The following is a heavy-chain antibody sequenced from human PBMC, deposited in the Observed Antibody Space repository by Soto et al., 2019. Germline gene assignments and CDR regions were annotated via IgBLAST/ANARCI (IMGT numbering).Heavy chain of an antibody. V-gene: IGHV2-5*02. CDR3: ARGACSSAACDPSPDLDY. Sequence: QITLKESGPTLVKPTQTLTLTCTFSGFSLSTTAEGVGWIRQPPGKALESLALIYWDDDERYSPSLKSRLTITTYTSKVQVVLTMTNPDPVDTATYYHARGACSSAACDPSPDLDYWCQSILVTVSP. D-gene: IGHD2-2*01. CDR2: IYWDDDE. CDR1: GFSLSTTAEG. J-gene: IGHJ4*02.